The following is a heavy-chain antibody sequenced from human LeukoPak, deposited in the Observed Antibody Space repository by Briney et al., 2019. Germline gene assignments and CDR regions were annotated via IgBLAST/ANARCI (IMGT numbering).Heavy chain of an antibody. CDR2: ISWDSSTI. CDR1: GFTFGPYA. J-gene: IGHJ6*02. D-gene: IGHD3-16*01. V-gene: IGHV3-48*04. Sequence: GGSLRLSCAASGFTFGPYAMNWVRLAPGKGLQWVAYISWDSSTIHYSDSVRGRFTISRDNAKNSLYLQMNSLRVEDTAVYYCATYTHWVAGDVWGQGTTVTVSS. CDR3: ATYTHWVAGDV.